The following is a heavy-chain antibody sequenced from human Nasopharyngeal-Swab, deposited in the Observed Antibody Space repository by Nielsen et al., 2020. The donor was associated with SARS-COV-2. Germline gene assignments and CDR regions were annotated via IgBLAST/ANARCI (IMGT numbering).Heavy chain of an antibody. D-gene: IGHD3-22*01. Sequence: SETLSLSCTVSGGSISSGGYYWSRSRQHPGKGQAWIGYSYYSGSTYYTPSLKRRVTISVDTSKNQCSLKLSSVTAADTAVYYCARATITMIVVVDAFDIWGQGTMVTVSS. CDR2: SYYSGST. J-gene: IGHJ3*02. CDR1: GGSISSGGYY. CDR3: ARATITMIVVVDAFDI. V-gene: IGHV4-31*03.